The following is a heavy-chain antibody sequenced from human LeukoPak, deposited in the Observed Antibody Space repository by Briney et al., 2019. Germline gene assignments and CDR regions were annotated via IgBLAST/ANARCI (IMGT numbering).Heavy chain of an antibody. CDR2: ISGSGGST. D-gene: IGHD4-17*01. CDR1: GFTFSSYA. CDR3: AKVPSTVTTKFGY. J-gene: IGHJ4*02. Sequence: GGSLRLSCTASGFTFSSYAMSWVRQAPGKGLEWVSAISGSGGSTYYADPVKGRFTISRDNSKNTLYLQMNSLRAEDTAVYYCAKVPSTVTTKFGYWGQGTLVTVSS. V-gene: IGHV3-23*01.